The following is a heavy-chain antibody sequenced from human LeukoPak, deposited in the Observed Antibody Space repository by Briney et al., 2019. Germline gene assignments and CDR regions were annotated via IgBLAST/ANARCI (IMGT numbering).Heavy chain of an antibody. D-gene: IGHD2-2*01. CDR1: GFTFSSYA. CDR3: ARGGDCSSTSCYAGAFDI. Sequence: GGSLRLSCAASGFTFSSYAMHWVRQAPGKGLEWVAVISYDGSNKYYADSVKGRFTISRDNSKNTLYLQMNSLRAEDTAVYYCARGGDCSSTSCYAGAFDIWGQGTMVTVSS. V-gene: IGHV3-30-3*01. J-gene: IGHJ3*02. CDR2: ISYDGSNK.